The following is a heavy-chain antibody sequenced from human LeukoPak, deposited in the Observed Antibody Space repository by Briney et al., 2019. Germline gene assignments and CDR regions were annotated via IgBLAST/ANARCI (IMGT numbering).Heavy chain of an antibody. CDR2: MNPNRGGT. CDR3: ARVRAGMVRGVITRPAY. CDR1: GYTFTAYY. J-gene: IGHJ4*02. Sequence: ASVNVSCTASGYTFTAYYMHWVRQAAGQGLEWMGWMNPNRGGTNYAQKFQGRVTMTRDTSISTAYMELSRLRSDDTAMYYCARVRAGMVRGVITRPAYWGQGTLVTVSS. D-gene: IGHD3-10*01. V-gene: IGHV1-2*02.